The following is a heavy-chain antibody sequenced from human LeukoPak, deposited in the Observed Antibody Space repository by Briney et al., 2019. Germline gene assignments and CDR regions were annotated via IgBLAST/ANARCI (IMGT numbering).Heavy chain of an antibody. J-gene: IGHJ6*02. CDR1: GGSISSSSYY. D-gene: IGHD6-13*01. CDR2: IYYSGST. V-gene: IGHV4-39*01. CDR3: ARHNEYSSSWSSYYYYGMDV. Sequence: SETLSLTCTVSGGSISSSSYYWGWIRQPPGKGLEWIGSIYYSGSTYYNPSLKSRVTISVDTPKNQFSLKLSSVTAADTAVYYCARHNEYSSSWSSYYYYGMDVWGQGTTVTVSS.